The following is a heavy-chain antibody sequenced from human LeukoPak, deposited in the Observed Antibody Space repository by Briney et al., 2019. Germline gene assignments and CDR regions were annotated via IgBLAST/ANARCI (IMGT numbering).Heavy chain of an antibody. D-gene: IGHD6-6*01. CDR2: ISSSSSYI. Sequence: GGSLRLSCAASGFTFSSYSMNWVRQAPGKGLEWVSSISSSSSYIYYADSVKGRFTISRDNAKNSLYLQMNSLRAEDTAVYYCARDRYSSSSEGNFDYWGQGTLVTVSS. CDR3: ARDRYSSSSEGNFDY. J-gene: IGHJ4*02. CDR1: GFTFSSYS. V-gene: IGHV3-21*01.